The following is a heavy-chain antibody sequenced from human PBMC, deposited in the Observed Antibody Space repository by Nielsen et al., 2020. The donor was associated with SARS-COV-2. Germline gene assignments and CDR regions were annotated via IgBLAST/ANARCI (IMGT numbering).Heavy chain of an antibody. J-gene: IGHJ5*02. CDR3: ARETLDHTSSFVDH. V-gene: IGHV3-30-3*01. CDR1: GFTFSKFP. Sequence: GESLKISCAASGFTFSKFPKHWVRQAPGKGLEWLAIISYGGDNEHYADSVKGRFTVSRDNSKDTLHLQMSSLNPEDTAVYFCARETLDHTSSFVDHWGQGTLVTVSS. D-gene: IGHD3-10*01. CDR2: ISYGGDNE.